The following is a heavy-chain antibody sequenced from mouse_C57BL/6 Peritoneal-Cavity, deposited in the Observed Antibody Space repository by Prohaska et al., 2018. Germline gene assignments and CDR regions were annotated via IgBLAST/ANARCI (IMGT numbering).Heavy chain of an antibody. CDR1: GFTFSDYG. CDR2: ISSGSSTI. Sequence: EVQLVESGGGLVKPGGSLKLSCAASGFTFSDYGLHWVRQAPEKGLEWFADISSGSSTIYYADTVKGRFTISRDNAKNTLFLQMTSLRSEDTAMYYCATPYYGSSSYWYFDVWGTGTTVTVSS. V-gene: IGHV5-17*01. D-gene: IGHD1-1*01. J-gene: IGHJ1*03. CDR3: ATPYYGSSSYWYFDV.